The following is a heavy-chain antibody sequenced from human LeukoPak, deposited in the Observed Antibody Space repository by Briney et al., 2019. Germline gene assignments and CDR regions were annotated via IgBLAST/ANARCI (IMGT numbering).Heavy chain of an antibody. D-gene: IGHD2-2*01. Sequence: TSSETLSLTCTVSGGSINGGNYYWTWLRQPAGKGLEWIGRISPSGSTNHNSSLTSRVTISVDTSKNQFSLKLNCVTAADTAVYYCARVSYQEGVDYWGQGTLVTVSS. CDR1: GGSINGGNYY. CDR3: ARVSYQEGVDY. V-gene: IGHV4-61*02. J-gene: IGHJ4*02. CDR2: ISPSGST.